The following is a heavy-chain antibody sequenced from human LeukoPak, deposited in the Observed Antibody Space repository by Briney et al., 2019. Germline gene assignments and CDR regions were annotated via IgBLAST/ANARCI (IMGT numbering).Heavy chain of an antibody. Sequence: SETLSLTCTVSGGSISTFFWTWIRQSAGKGLEWIGRIYIGTTYYNPSVESRATISVDTSNNRLSLKLTSLTAADTAVYYCARGTEMTSSSGYYSFDYWGRGSLVTVSS. CDR1: GGSISTFF. CDR2: IYIGTT. D-gene: IGHD3-22*01. CDR3: ARGTEMTSSSGYYSFDY. J-gene: IGHJ4*02. V-gene: IGHV4-4*07.